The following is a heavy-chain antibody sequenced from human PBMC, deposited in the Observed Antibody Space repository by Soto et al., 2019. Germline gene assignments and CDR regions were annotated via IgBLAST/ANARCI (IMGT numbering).Heavy chain of an antibody. CDR1: NGSVSSPLSY. J-gene: IGHJ3*02. CDR3: ARDIWFGETVAFDI. CDR2: IYFSGIT. D-gene: IGHD3-10*01. Sequence: SETLSLTCSVSNGSVSSPLSYWGWIRQPPGKRPQWIGVIYFSGITSYNPSLKSRVTISVDTSKNQFSLKLSSVTAADTAVYYCARDIWFGETVAFDIWGQGTMVTVSS. V-gene: IGHV4-39*07.